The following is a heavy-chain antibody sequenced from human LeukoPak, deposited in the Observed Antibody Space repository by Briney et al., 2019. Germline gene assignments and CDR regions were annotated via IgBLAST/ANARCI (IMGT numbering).Heavy chain of an antibody. J-gene: IGHJ5*02. CDR3: AKDGSGSYYNLGWFDP. V-gene: IGHV3-23*01. D-gene: IGHD3-10*01. Sequence: GGSLRLSCAASRFTFSSYAMSWVRQAPGKGLEWVSAISGSGGSTYYADSVKGRFTISRDNSKNTLYLQMNSLRAEDTAVYYCAKDGSGSYYNLGWFDPWGQGTLVTVSS. CDR1: RFTFSSYA. CDR2: ISGSGGST.